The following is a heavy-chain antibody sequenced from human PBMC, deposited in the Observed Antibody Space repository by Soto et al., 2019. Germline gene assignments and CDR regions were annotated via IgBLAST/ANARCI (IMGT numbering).Heavy chain of an antibody. CDR2: IKSKTDGGTT. V-gene: IGHV3-15*01. Sequence: EVQLVESGGGLVKPGGSLRLSCAASGFTFSNAWMSWVRQAPGKGLEWVGRIKSKTDGGTTDYAAPVKGRFTISRDDSKNTLYLQMNSLKTEDTAVYYCTTGGYSYGQGYYYGMDVWGQGTTVTVSS. CDR3: TTGGYSYGQGYYYGMDV. D-gene: IGHD5-18*01. CDR1: GFTFSNAW. J-gene: IGHJ6*02.